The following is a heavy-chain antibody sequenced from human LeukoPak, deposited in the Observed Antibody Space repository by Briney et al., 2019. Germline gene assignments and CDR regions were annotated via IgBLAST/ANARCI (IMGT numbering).Heavy chain of an antibody. D-gene: IGHD5-24*01. J-gene: IGHJ6*02. CDR3: ARAGPPMDYYYYYGMDV. Sequence: PSETLSLTCTVSGGSISSYYWSWIRQPPGKGLEWIGYIYYSGSTNYNPSLKSRVTISVDTSKNQFSLKLSSVTAADTAAYYCARAGPPMDYYYYYGMDVWGQGTTVTVSS. CDR2: IYYSGST. V-gene: IGHV4-59*01. CDR1: GGSISSYY.